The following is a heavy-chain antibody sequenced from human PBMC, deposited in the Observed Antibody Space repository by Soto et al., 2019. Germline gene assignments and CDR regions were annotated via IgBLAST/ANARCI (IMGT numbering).Heavy chain of an antibody. CDR2: IKQDGSEK. J-gene: IGHJ3*02. D-gene: IGHD3-16*01. Sequence: GGSLRLSCAASGFTFSSYWMSWVRPAPGKGLEWVANIKQDGSEKYYVDSVKGRFTISRDNAKNSLYLQRNSLRAEDTAVDYCASGGRPDAFDIWGQGTMVTVSS. CDR3: ASGGRPDAFDI. CDR1: GFTFSSYW. V-gene: IGHV3-7*03.